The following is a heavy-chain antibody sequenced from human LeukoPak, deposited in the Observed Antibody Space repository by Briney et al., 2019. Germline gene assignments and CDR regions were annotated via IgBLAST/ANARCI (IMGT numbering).Heavy chain of an antibody. Sequence: ASVKVSCKASGYTFTGYYMHWVRQAPGQGLEWMGRINPNSGGTNYAQKFQGRVTMTRDTSISTAYMELSRLRSDDTAVYYCARDLEVRGVINFIDYWGQGTLVTVSS. CDR2: INPNSGGT. J-gene: IGHJ4*02. CDR1: GYTFTGYY. V-gene: IGHV1-2*06. D-gene: IGHD3-10*01. CDR3: ARDLEVRGVINFIDY.